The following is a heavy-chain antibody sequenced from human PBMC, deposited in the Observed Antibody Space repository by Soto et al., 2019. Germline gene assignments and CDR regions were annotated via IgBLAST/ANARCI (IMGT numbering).Heavy chain of an antibody. CDR1: GFTFSNYA. J-gene: IGHJ4*02. V-gene: IGHV3-30-3*02. Sequence: QVQLVESGGGVVQPGKSLRLSCAASGFTFSNYAMHWVRQAPGKGLEWVAVILYDGGNKFYPDSVRGRFTISRDNSKDTLYLQMDSLRGEDTAVYYCAKERSIGGRLNIDYWGPGTLVTVSS. D-gene: IGHD6-6*01. CDR2: ILYDGGNK. CDR3: AKERSIGGRLNIDY.